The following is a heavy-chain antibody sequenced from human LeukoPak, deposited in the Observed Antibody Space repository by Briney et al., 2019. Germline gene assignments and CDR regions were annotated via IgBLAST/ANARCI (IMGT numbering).Heavy chain of an antibody. V-gene: IGHV3-7*03. CDR2: IKQDGSEK. CDR3: AKDRFVGSGWDQDYFDY. J-gene: IGHJ4*02. D-gene: IGHD6-19*01. CDR1: RFTFSNYC. Sequence: GGSLRLSCAASRFTFSNYCMSWVRQAPGKGLEWVANIKQDGSEKYYVDSVKGRFTISRDNSKNTLYLQMNSLRAEDTAVYYCAKDRFVGSGWDQDYFDYWGQGTLVTVSS.